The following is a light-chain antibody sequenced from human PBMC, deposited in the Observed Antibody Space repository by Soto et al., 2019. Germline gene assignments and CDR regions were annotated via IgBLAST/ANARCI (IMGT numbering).Light chain of an antibody. Sequence: QSVLTQPPSASGTPGQRVTISCSGSSSNIGSNTVNWYQQLPGTAPQLLIYSNNQRPSAVPDRFSGSKSGTTASLTISGVQAEDEADYYCAVWDGSLNGGVFGGGTKVTVL. J-gene: IGLJ3*02. CDR3: AVWDGSLNGGV. CDR2: SNN. CDR1: SSNIGSNT. V-gene: IGLV1-44*01.